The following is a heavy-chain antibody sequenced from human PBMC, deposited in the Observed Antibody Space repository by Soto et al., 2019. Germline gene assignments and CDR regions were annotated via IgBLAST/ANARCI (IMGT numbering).Heavy chain of an antibody. V-gene: IGHV2-5*01. CDR1: GFSLSTSGVG. Sequence: QITLKESGPTLVKPTQTLTLTCTFSGFSLSTSGVGVGWIRQPPGKALEWLALIYWNDDKRYSPSLKSRLTITKDTSKNQVVLTMTNMDPVDTATYYCAHSPNRDGYEVNYYFDYWGQGTLVTVSS. CDR2: IYWNDDK. D-gene: IGHD5-12*01. CDR3: AHSPNRDGYEVNYYFDY. J-gene: IGHJ4*02.